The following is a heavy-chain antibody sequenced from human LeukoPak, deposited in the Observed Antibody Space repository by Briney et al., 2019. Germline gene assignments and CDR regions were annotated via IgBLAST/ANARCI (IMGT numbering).Heavy chain of an antibody. D-gene: IGHD6-13*01. V-gene: IGHV1-8*03. CDR2: MNPDSGNT. CDR1: GYTFTSYD. CDR3: ARGAVYSSSWYSSHHWFDP. J-gene: IGHJ5*02. Sequence: GASVRVSCKASGYTFTSYDINWVRQATGQGLEWMGWMNPDSGNTGYALKFQGRVTITRNTSISTAYMELSSLRSEDTAVYYCARGAVYSSSWYSSHHWFDPWGQGTLVTVSS.